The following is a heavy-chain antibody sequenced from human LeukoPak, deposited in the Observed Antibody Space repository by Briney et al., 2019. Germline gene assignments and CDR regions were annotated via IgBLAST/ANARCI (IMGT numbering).Heavy chain of an antibody. D-gene: IGHD6-19*01. V-gene: IGHV1-24*01. CDR3: ANWAGTPAGYFSGPLDY. CDR1: GYTLTELS. Sequence: ASVKVSCKVSGYTLTELSMHWVRQAPGKGLEWMGGFDPEDGETIYAQKFQGRVTITRDTSASTAYMELSSLTPEDTAVYYCANWAGTPAGYFSGPLDYWGQGTLVTVSS. J-gene: IGHJ4*02. CDR2: FDPEDGET.